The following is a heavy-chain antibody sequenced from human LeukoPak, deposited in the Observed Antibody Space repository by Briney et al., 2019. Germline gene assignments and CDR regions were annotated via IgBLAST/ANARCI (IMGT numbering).Heavy chain of an antibody. J-gene: IGHJ4*02. Sequence: PSETLSLTCTVSGGSISSSSYYWGWIRQPPGKGLEWIGSIYYSGSTYYNPSLKSRVTISVDTSKNQFSLKLSSVTAADTAVYYCARDLRVAGTLYFDYWGQGTLVTVSS. D-gene: IGHD6-19*01. CDR1: GGSISSSSYY. CDR2: IYYSGST. CDR3: ARDLRVAGTLYFDY. V-gene: IGHV4-39*07.